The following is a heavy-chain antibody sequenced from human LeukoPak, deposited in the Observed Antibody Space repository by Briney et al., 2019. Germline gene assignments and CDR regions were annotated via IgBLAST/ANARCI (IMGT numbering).Heavy chain of an antibody. V-gene: IGHV3-30*03. D-gene: IGHD1-1*01. CDR3: ARILDGRNY. J-gene: IGHJ4*02. CDR1: GFTFSHYG. CDR2: ISYDGSDK. Sequence: GRSLRLSCAASGFTFSHYGMHWVRQAPGKGLEWVAVISYDGSDKYSAISVKGRFNISRDNSKDTLYLQMNSLRPEDTAVYYCARILDGRNYWGQGTLVTVSS.